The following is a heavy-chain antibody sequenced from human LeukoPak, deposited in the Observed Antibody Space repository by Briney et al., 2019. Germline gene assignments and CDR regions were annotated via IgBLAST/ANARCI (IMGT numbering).Heavy chain of an antibody. Sequence: PSETLSLTCTVSGGSISKYYWSWIRQPPGKGLEWIGSIYYSGSTYYNPSLKSRVTISLDTSKNQFSLKLSSVTAADTAVYYCARNYYASGTYYDWYFDLWGRGTLVTVSS. V-gene: IGHV4-39*07. D-gene: IGHD3-10*01. CDR1: GGSISKYY. CDR3: ARNYYASGTYYDWYFDL. CDR2: IYYSGST. J-gene: IGHJ2*01.